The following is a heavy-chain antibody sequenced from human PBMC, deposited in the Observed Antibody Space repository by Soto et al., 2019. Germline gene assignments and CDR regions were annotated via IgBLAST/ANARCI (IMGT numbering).Heavy chain of an antibody. Sequence: GGSLRLSCAASGFTFSSYWMHWVRQAPGKGLVWVSRINSDGSSTSYADSVKGRFTISRDNAKNTLYLQMNSLRAEDTAVYYCARDLAARRVDYYYYYYMDVWGKGTTVTVSS. D-gene: IGHD6-6*01. J-gene: IGHJ6*03. CDR2: INSDGSST. CDR3: ARDLAARRVDYYYYYYMDV. CDR1: GFTFSSYW. V-gene: IGHV3-74*01.